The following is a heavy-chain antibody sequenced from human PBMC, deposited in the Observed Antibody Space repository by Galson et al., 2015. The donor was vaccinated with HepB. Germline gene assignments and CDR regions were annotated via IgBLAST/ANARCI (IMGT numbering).Heavy chain of an antibody. J-gene: IGHJ5*02. CDR3: ARQLFWFDP. CDR1: GGSFSGYH. V-gene: IGHV4-34*01. Sequence: SETLSLTCAVYGGSFSGYHWSWIRQPPGKGLEWIGEVNHGGSTNYNPSLKSRLTISADTSKSQFSLRLTSVTAADTAVYYCARQLFWFDPWGQGTLVTVSS. D-gene: IGHD3-10*01. CDR2: VNHGGST.